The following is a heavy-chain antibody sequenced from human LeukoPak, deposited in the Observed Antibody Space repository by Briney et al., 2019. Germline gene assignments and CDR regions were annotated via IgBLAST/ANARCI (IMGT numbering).Heavy chain of an antibody. CDR3: ARGSYSGYGRWFDP. D-gene: IGHD5-12*01. V-gene: IGHV4-30-2*01. Sequence: SETLSLTCAVSGGSISSGGYSWSWIRQPPGKGLEWIGYIHHSGSTYYNPSLKSRVTISVDRSKNQFSLKLSSVTAADTAVYYCARGSYSGYGRWFDPWGQGTLVTVSS. CDR1: GGSISSGGYS. J-gene: IGHJ5*02. CDR2: IHHSGST.